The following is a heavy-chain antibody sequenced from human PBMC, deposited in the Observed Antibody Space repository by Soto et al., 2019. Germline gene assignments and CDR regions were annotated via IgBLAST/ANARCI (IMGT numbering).Heavy chain of an antibody. D-gene: IGHD3-10*01. Sequence: QVHLVQSAGEVKKPGASVKVSCKTSGYIFTSYAVSWVRQAPGQGLEWMGWINTYNGDTNYARNLQGRVVMTTDTSTTTAYMELRSLRSDDTAVYYCARGGSGTWWSDPWGQGTPVTVSS. J-gene: IGHJ5*02. CDR1: GYIFTSYA. CDR3: ARGGSGTWWSDP. CDR2: INTYNGDT. V-gene: IGHV1-18*01.